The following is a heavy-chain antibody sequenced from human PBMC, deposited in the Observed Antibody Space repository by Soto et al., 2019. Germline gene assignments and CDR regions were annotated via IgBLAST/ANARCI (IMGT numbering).Heavy chain of an antibody. CDR3: ARAWVRGVIITSWFDP. V-gene: IGHV3-30-3*01. Sequence: GGSLRLSCAASGFTFSSYAMHWVGQSPGKGLEWVAVISYDGSNKYYADSVKGRFTISRDNSKNTLYLQMNSLRAEDTAVYYCARAWVRGVIITSWFDPWGQGTLVTVSS. J-gene: IGHJ5*02. CDR1: GFTFSSYA. D-gene: IGHD3-10*01. CDR2: ISYDGSNK.